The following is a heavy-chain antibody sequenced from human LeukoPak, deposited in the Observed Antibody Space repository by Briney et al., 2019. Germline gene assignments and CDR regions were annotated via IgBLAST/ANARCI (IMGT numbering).Heavy chain of an antibody. CDR2: IYYSGST. J-gene: IGHJ4*02. CDR3: ARLGASGSYVDY. Sequence: SETLSLTCTVSGGSISSSSYYWGWIRHPPGKGLEWIGSIYYSGSTYYNPSLKSRVTISVDTSKNQFSLKLSSVTAADTAVYYCARLGASGSYVDYWGQGTLVTVSS. D-gene: IGHD1-26*01. CDR1: GGSISSSSYY. V-gene: IGHV4-39*01.